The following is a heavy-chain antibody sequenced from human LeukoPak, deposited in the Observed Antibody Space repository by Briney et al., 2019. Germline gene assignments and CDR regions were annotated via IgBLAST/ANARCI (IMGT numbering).Heavy chain of an antibody. CDR3: AREGYDSSGYYYLA. V-gene: IGHV4-4*02. J-gene: IGHJ5*02. D-gene: IGHD3-22*01. CDR2: IYHSGST. Sequence: PSETLSLTCAVSGGSISSSNWWSWVRQSPGKGLEWIGEIYHSGSTNYNPSLKSRVTISVDKSKNQFSLKLSSVTAADTAVYYCAREGYDSSGYYYLAWGQGTLVAVSS. CDR1: GGSISSSNW.